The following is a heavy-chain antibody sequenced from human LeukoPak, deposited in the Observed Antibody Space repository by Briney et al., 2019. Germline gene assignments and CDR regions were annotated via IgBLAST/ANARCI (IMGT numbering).Heavy chain of an antibody. V-gene: IGHV5-51*01. CDR3: ARRRYGSGIFDY. D-gene: IGHD3-10*01. CDR1: GCGFNDYW. Sequence: GESLKISCKGSGCGFNDYWIGWVRPMPGKGLEWMGIIFPSDSDSRYSPSFQGQVIMSADKSNSTAYLQWSSLKASDTAMYFCARRRYGSGIFDYWGQGTPVTVSS. CDR2: IFPSDSDS. J-gene: IGHJ4*02.